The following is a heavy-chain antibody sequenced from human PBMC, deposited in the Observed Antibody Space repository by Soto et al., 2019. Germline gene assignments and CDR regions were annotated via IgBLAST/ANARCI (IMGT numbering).Heavy chain of an antibody. CDR3: ARRIASGKASSGWGYYYGMDV. Sequence: QVQLVQSGAEVKKPGSSVKVSCKASGGTFSSYAISWVRQAPGQGLEWMGGIIPIFGTANYAQKFQGRVTITADESTSTAYMELSSLRSEDTAVYYCARRIASGKASSGWGYYYGMDVWGQGTTVTVSS. D-gene: IGHD3-22*01. CDR1: GGTFSSYA. CDR2: IIPIFGTA. J-gene: IGHJ6*02. V-gene: IGHV1-69*01.